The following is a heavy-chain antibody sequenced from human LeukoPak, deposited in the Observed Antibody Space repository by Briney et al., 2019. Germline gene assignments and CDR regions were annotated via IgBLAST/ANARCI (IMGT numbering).Heavy chain of an antibody. Sequence: GGSLRLSCAASGFTFSDYYMSWIRQAPGKGLEWVSYISSSSSYTNYADSVKGRFTISRDNAKNSLYLQMNSLRAEDTAVYYCARVNGYSSSDKTYYFDYWGQGTLVTVPS. CDR3: ARVNGYSSSDKTYYFDY. J-gene: IGHJ4*02. V-gene: IGHV3-11*05. CDR2: ISSSSSYT. D-gene: IGHD6-13*01. CDR1: GFTFSDYY.